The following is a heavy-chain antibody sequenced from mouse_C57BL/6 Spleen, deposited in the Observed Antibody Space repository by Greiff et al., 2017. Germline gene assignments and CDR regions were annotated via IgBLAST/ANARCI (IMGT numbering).Heavy chain of an antibody. D-gene: IGHD3-2*02. CDR1: GYTFTSYW. V-gene: IGHV1-64*01. J-gene: IGHJ4*01. CDR3: ARKAQGYAMDY. CDR2: IHPNSGST. Sequence: QVQLQQPGAELVKPGASVKLSCKASGYTFTSYWMHWVKQRPGQGLEWIGMIHPNSGSTNYNEKFKSKATLTVDKSSSTAYMQLSSLTSEDSAVYYCARKAQGYAMDYWGQGTSVTVSS.